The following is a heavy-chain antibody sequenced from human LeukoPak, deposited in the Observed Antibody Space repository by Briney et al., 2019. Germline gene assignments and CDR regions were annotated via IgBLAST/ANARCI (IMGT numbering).Heavy chain of an antibody. J-gene: IGHJ4*02. CDR3: VKARLGYCSGGSCLGFDY. V-gene: IGHV3-64*05. CDR2: ISSNGGST. D-gene: IGHD2-15*01. CDR1: RLTFSDYD. Sequence: GWGLTLSYSGSRLTFSDYDMHWLGQAPGKGMEYVSGISSNGGSTYSADSVKGRFTISRDNSKNTLYVQMSSLRAEDTAVYYCVKARLGYCSGGSCLGFDYWGQGTLVTVSS.